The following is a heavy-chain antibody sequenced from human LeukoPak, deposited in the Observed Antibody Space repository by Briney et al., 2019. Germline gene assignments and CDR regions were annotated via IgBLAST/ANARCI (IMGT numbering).Heavy chain of an antibody. Sequence: SGTLSLTCTVSGGSISTYYGNWIRQAPGKGLEWIGSIYYSGSTYYNPSLKSRVTISVDTSKNQFSLKLSSVTAADTAVYYCARGAGYYYYGMDVWGQGTTVTVSS. D-gene: IGHD4/OR15-4a*01. CDR3: ARGAGYYYYGMDV. CDR2: IYYSGST. V-gene: IGHV4-59*05. CDR1: GGSISTYY. J-gene: IGHJ6*02.